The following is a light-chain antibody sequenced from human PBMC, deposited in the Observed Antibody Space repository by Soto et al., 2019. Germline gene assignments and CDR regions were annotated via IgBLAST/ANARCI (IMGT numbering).Light chain of an antibody. CDR2: EGS. CDR3: CSYAGSSTSYVV. CDR1: SSDVGSYNL. J-gene: IGLJ2*01. V-gene: IGLV2-23*01. Sequence: QSVLTQPASVSGSPGQSITISCTGTSSDVGSYNLVSWYQQHPGKAPKLMIYEGSKRRSGVSNRFSGSKSGNTASLTISGLQAEDEADYYCCSYAGSSTSYVVFGGGTKLTVL.